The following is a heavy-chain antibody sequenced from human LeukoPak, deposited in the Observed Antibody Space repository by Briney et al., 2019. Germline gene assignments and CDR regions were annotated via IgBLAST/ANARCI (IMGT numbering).Heavy chain of an antibody. D-gene: IGHD4-11*01. Sequence: GGSLRLSCAPSGFTFTYAMSWVRQTPGKGLEWVSAFSSSGGNTYYAHSVSGRFTISRDNSNNTLYLQMNSLRAEDTAVYYCAKHSTTVTTSFDYWGQGTLVTVSS. V-gene: IGHV3-23*01. CDR2: FSSSGGNT. J-gene: IGHJ4*02. CDR3: AKHSTTVTTSFDY. CDR1: GFTFTYA.